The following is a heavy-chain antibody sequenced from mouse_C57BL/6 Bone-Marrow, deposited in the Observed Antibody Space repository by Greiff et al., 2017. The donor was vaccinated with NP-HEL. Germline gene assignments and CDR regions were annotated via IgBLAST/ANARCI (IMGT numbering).Heavy chain of an antibody. CDR2: INPSTGGT. Sequence: EVQLQQSGPELVKPGASVKISCKASGYSFTGYYMNWVKQSPEKSLEWIGEINPSTGGTTYNQKFKAKATLTVAKSSSTAYMQLKSLTSEDSAVYYCASYYYGSIDYWGQGTTLTVSS. CDR3: ASYYYGSIDY. J-gene: IGHJ2*01. CDR1: GYSFTGYY. D-gene: IGHD1-1*01. V-gene: IGHV1-42*01.